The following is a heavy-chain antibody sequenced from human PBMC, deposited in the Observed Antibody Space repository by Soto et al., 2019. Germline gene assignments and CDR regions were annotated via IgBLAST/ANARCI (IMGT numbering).Heavy chain of an antibody. CDR1: GFSLSTSGMC. Sequence: GSGPTLVNPTQTLTLTCTFSGFSLSTSGMCVSWIRQPPGKALEWLARIDWDDDKFYNTSLKTRLTISKDSSKNQVVLTMTNMDPVDTATYYCARTFHCSGGTCPFDYWGQGALVTVSS. V-gene: IGHV2-70*17. CDR3: ARTFHCSGGTCPFDY. J-gene: IGHJ4*02. CDR2: IDWDDDK. D-gene: IGHD2-15*01.